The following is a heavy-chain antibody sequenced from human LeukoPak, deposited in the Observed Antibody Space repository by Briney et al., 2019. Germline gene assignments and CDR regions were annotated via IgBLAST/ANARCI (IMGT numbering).Heavy chain of an antibody. V-gene: IGHV3-23*01. D-gene: IGHD4-17*01. CDR2: ISGSGGTT. Sequence: PGGSLRLSCAASGFTFNNYAMNWVRQAPGKGLEWVSVISGSGGTTYYADSVKGRFTISRDSSKNTLYLQMNSLRAEDTAVYYCAKPLREYGDYSDAFDIWGQGTMVTVSS. CDR1: GFTFNNYA. CDR3: AKPLREYGDYSDAFDI. J-gene: IGHJ3*02.